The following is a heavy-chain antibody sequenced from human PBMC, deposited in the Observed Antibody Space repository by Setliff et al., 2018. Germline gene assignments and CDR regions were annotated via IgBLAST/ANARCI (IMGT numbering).Heavy chain of an antibody. D-gene: IGHD3-16*01. CDR1: GFTFTDHG. Sequence: PGGSLRLSCAASGFTFTDHGMNWVRQAPGKGLEWVANINQDGREKYYVDSVKGRFTISRDNAKNSLFLQRDSLRAEDTAVYYCARDLGAIFRYGLDVWGQGTTVTVSS. V-gene: IGHV3-7*01. J-gene: IGHJ6*02. CDR3: ARDLGAIFRYGLDV. CDR2: INQDGREK.